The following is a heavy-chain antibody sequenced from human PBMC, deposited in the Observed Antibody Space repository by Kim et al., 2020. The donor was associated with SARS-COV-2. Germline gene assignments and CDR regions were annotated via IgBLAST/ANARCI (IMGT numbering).Heavy chain of an antibody. J-gene: IGHJ6*02. CDR3: ASHSMTTVSTRVQSYYYGMDV. CDR2: ISGGDSST. Sequence: GGSLRLSCTVSGFTFDTYALSWVRQAPGKGLEWVSAISGGDSSTYSADSVKGRFTISRDTSKNTLYLQMNSLRAEDTAVYYCASHSMTTVSTRVQSYYYGMDVWGQGTTFTVSS. D-gene: IGHD4-4*01. CDR1: GFTFDTYA. V-gene: IGHV3-23*01.